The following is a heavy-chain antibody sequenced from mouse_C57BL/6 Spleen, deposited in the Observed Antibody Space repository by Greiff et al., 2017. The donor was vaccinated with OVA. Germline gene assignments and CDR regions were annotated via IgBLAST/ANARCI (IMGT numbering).Heavy chain of an antibody. D-gene: IGHD1-1*01. Sequence: EVQLVESGGGLVQPGGSLKLSCAASGFTFSDYYMYWVRQTPEKRLEWVAYISNGGGSTYYPDTVKGRFTISRDNAKNTLYLQISRLKSEDTAMYYCAGHGLRDYWGQGTTLTVSS. CDR3: AGHGLRDY. CDR2: ISNGGGST. J-gene: IGHJ2*01. V-gene: IGHV5-12*01. CDR1: GFTFSDYY.